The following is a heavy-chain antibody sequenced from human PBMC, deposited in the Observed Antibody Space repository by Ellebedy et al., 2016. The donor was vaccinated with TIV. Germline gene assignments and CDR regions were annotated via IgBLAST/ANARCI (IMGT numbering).Heavy chain of an antibody. D-gene: IGHD3-16*01. Sequence: GESLKISCIASGFNFRSYWMTWVRQAPGKGLEWVANIRQEGDVKYYVDSVRGRFNVSRDNARNTLYLQMNNLRVEDTAVYYCARRGSYGDYAVQINSWSDTWGQGTLVTVSS. CDR3: ARRGSYGDYAVQINSWSDT. V-gene: IGHV3-7*01. J-gene: IGHJ5*02. CDR1: GFNFRSYW. CDR2: IRQEGDVK.